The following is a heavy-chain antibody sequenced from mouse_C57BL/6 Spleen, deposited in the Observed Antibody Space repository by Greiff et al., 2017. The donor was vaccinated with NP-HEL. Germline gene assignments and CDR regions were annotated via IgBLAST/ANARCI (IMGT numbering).Heavy chain of an antibody. CDR1: GYTFTSYW. CDR2: IYPGSGST. J-gene: IGHJ3*01. D-gene: IGHD1-1*01. CDR3: ARDYGSSRWFAD. Sequence: QVQLQQPGAELVKPGASVKMSCKASGYTFTSYWITWVKQRPGQGLEWIGDIYPGSGSTNYNEKFKSKATLTVDTSSSTAYIQLSSLTSEDSAVYDCARDYGSSRWFADWGQGTLVTVSA. V-gene: IGHV1-55*01.